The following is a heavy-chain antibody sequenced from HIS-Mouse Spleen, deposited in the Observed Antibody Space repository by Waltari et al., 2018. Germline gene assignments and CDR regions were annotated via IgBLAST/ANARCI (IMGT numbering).Heavy chain of an antibody. J-gene: IGHJ4*02. V-gene: IGHV4-34*01. CDR1: GGSFSGYY. Sequence: QVQLQQWGAGLLKPSETLPLTCAAYGGSFSGYYWSWIRRPPGKGLDWIGEINQSGSTNYNPSLKSRVTISVDTSKNQFSLKLSSVTAADTCARAGYSSSSFDYWGQGTLVTVSS. CDR3: YSSSSFDY. D-gene: IGHD6-6*01. CDR2: INQSGST.